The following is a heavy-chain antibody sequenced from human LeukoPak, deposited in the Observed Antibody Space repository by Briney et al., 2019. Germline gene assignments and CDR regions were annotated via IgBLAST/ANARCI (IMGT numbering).Heavy chain of an antibody. V-gene: IGHV3-21*01. CDR1: GFTFNSYS. D-gene: IGHD5-18*01. J-gene: IGHJ4*02. CDR2: ISSSSSSI. Sequence: PGGSLRLSCAASGFTFNSYSMNWVRQAPGKGLEWVSSISSSSSSIYYADSVKGRFTIFRDNAKNSLYLQMNSLRAEDTAVYYCARASGDIVETATMGSYWGQGTLVTVSS. CDR3: ARASGDIVETATMGSY.